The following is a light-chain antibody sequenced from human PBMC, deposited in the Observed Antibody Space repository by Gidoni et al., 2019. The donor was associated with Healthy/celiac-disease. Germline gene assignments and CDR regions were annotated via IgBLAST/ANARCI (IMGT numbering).Light chain of an antibody. CDR2: DVS. Sequence: QSALPQPASVSGSPGQSITISCTGTSSYVGGYNYVSWYQQHPGKAPKLMIYDVSNRPSGVSNRFSGSKSGNTASLTISGLQAEDEADYYCSSYTSSSPYVFGTGTKVTVL. CDR1: SSYVGGYNY. CDR3: SSYTSSSPYV. V-gene: IGLV2-14*01. J-gene: IGLJ1*01.